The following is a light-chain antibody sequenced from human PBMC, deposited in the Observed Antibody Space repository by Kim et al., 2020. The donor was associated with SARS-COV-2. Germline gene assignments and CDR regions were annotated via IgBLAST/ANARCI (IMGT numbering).Light chain of an antibody. CDR3: QQYGSSQT. J-gene: IGKJ1*01. CDR1: QGVSSRY. CDR2: GAS. V-gene: IGKV3-20*01. Sequence: LSPGERATLSCRASQGVSSRYLACYQQKPGAAPRLLIYGASSRATGIPDRFSGSGSATDFTLTISRLEPEDFAVYYCQQYGSSQTFGQGTKVDIK.